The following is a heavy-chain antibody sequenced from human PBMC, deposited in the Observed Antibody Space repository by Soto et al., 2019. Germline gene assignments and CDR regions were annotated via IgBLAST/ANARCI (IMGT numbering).Heavy chain of an antibody. Sequence: PSETLSLTCTVSGGSISSGGYYWSWTRQHPGKGLEWIGYIYYSGSTYYNPSLKSRVTISVDTSKNQFSLKLSSVTAADTAVYYCARVVVVAASENWFDPWGQGTLVTVSS. V-gene: IGHV4-31*03. D-gene: IGHD2-15*01. CDR3: ARVVVVAASENWFDP. J-gene: IGHJ5*02. CDR1: GGSISSGGYY. CDR2: IYYSGST.